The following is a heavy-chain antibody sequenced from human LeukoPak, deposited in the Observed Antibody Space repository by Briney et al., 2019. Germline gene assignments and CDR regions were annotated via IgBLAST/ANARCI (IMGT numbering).Heavy chain of an antibody. CDR2: ISAYNGNT. CDR1: GYTFTSYG. J-gene: IGHJ4*02. V-gene: IGHV1-18*01. Sequence: ASVKVSCKASGYTFTSYGISWVRQAPGQGLEWMGWISAYNGNTNYAQKLQGRVTMTTDTSTSTAYMELRSLRSDDTAVYYCARVQRYYYDSSGYGSLTLWGQGTLVTVSS. CDR3: ARVQRYYYDSSGYGSLTL. D-gene: IGHD3-22*01.